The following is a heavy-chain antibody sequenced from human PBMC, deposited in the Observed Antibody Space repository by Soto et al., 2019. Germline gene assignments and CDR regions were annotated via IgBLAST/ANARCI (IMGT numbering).Heavy chain of an antibody. J-gene: IGHJ4*02. D-gene: IGHD3-10*01. CDR1: GFTFSAYW. CDR3: ARGPRVSSTGTGAH. CDR2: ISDDGSTA. V-gene: IGHV3-74*01. Sequence: GGSLRLSCAVSGFTFSAYWMHWVRQGPGKGLTWVSRISDDGSTATYADSVKGRFIISRDNAKNTLYLEMNTLRADDSGLYYCARGPRVSSTGTGAHWGRGTLVTVSS.